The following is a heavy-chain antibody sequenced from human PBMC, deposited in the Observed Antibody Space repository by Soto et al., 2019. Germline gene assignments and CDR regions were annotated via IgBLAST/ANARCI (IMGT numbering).Heavy chain of an antibody. Sequence: QVQLVQSGAEVKKPGSSVKVSCKASGGTFSSYAISWVRQAPGQGLEWMGGIIPIFGTANYAQKFQGRVTITADESTSTADMELSSLRSEDTAVYYCAGSYGYGSGRTLGYWGQGTLVTVSS. CDR2: IIPIFGTA. J-gene: IGHJ4*02. V-gene: IGHV1-69*01. CDR1: GGTFSSYA. CDR3: AGSYGYGSGRTLGY. D-gene: IGHD3-10*01.